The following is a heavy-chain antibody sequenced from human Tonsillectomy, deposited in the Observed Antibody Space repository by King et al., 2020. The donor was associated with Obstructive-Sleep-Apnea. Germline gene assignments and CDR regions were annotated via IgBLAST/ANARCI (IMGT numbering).Heavy chain of an antibody. CDR1: GFTLSSYS. V-gene: IGHV3-48*04. J-gene: IGHJ4*02. Sequence: VQLVESGGGLVQPGGSLRLSCAASGFTLSSYSMNWVRQAPGKGLEWVSYISSSSSTIYYADSVKGRFTISRDNAKNSLYLQMNSLRAEDTAVYYCARTGYSSGWYLRYFDYWGQGTLVTVSS. CDR3: ARTGYSSGWYLRYFDY. D-gene: IGHD6-19*01. CDR2: ISSSSSTI.